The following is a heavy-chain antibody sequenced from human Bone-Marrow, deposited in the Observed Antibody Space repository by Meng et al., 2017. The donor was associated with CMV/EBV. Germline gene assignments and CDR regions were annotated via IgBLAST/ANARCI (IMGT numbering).Heavy chain of an antibody. D-gene: IGHD3-3*01. CDR1: GFTFDDYA. J-gene: IGHJ6*02. V-gene: IGHV3-9*01. Sequence: SLKISCAASGFTFDDYAMHWVRQAPGKGLEWVSGISWNSGSIGYADSVKGRFTISRDNAKKSLNLQMNSLRAEDTAVYYCARILRGDFWSGYYYYYYYGMDVWGQGTTVTVSS. CDR3: ARILRGDFWSGYYYYYYYGMDV. CDR2: ISWNSGSI.